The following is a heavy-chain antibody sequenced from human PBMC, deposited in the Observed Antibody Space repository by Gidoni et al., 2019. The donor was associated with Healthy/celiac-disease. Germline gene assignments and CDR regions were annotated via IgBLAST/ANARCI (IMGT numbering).Heavy chain of an antibody. D-gene: IGHD3-22*01. CDR2: IYYSGRT. CDR1: GGSISSSSYY. Sequence: QLQLQESGPGLVTPSETLSLTCTVSGGSISSSSYYWGWIRQHPGQGLEWIGGIYYSGRTYYNPSLKSRVTISVDTSKNQFSLKLSSVTAADTAVYYCASEHYYDSSGYYWPFDYWGQGTLVTVSS. J-gene: IGHJ4*02. CDR3: ASEHYYDSSGYYWPFDY. V-gene: IGHV4-39*01.